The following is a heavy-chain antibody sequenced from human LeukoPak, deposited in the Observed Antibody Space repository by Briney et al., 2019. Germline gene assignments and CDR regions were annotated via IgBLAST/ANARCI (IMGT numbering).Heavy chain of an antibody. CDR3: ARSKATDIVVVPAVPFDP. J-gene: IGHJ5*02. V-gene: IGHV5-51*01. CDR2: IYPGDSDT. D-gene: IGHD2-2*01. Sequence: GESLKISCKGSGYSFTSYWIGWVRQMPGKGLEWMGIIYPGDSDTRYSPSLQGQVTISADKSISTAYLQWSSLKASDTAMYYRARSKATDIVVVPAVPFDPWGQGTLVTVSS. CDR1: GYSFTSYW.